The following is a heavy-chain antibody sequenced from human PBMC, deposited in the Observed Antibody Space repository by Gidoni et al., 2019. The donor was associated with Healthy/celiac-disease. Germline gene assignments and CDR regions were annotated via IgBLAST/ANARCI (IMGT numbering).Heavy chain of an antibody. CDR1: GFTFSSYW. CDR2: IKQDGSEK. J-gene: IGHJ2*01. D-gene: IGHD3-22*01. CDR3: ARDYYDSSGYYDYWYFDL. V-gene: IGHV3-7*03. Sequence: EVQLVESGGGLVQPGGSLRLSCAASGFTFSSYWMSWVRQAPGKGLEWVANIKQDGSEKYYVDSVKGRFTISRDNAKNSLYLQMNSLRAEDTAVYYCARDYYDSSGYYDYWYFDLWGRGTLVTVSS.